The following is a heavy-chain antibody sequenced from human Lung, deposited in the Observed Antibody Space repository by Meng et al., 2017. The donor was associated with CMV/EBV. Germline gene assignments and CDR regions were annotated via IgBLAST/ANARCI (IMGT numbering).Heavy chain of an antibody. CDR2: IIPILGIA. D-gene: IGHD3-22*01. J-gene: IGHJ6*02. CDR3: ARDSSGDSSPGDYYYYGMDV. V-gene: IGHV1-69*04. CDR1: GGTXSSYT. Sequence: SXXVSXKASGGTXSSYTISWVRQAPGQGLEWMGRIIPILGIANYAQKFQGRVTITADKSTSTAYMELSSLRSEDTAVYYCARDSSGDSSPGDYYYYGMDVWXQGTTVTVSS.